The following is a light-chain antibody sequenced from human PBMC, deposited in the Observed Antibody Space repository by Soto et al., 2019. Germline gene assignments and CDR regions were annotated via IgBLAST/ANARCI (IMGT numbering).Light chain of an antibody. CDR2: GTY. CDR1: QRVRSSY. Sequence: EIVLTQSPGIVSLSPGERATLSRRASQRVRSSYLAWYQQKFGQAPRLLIYGTYIRAAGIPDRFSGSGSGTDFTLTISRLAPEDSALHYCQQYGNSITFGGGTKVEIK. J-gene: IGKJ4*01. V-gene: IGKV3-20*01. CDR3: QQYGNSIT.